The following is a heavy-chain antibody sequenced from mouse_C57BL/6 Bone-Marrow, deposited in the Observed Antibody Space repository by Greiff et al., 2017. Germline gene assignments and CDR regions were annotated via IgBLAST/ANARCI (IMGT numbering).Heavy chain of an antibody. J-gene: IGHJ3*01. CDR3: GRGDRAY. Sequence: EVKLMESGPGLAKPSQSLSLSCSASGYTITSDYWNWIRKIPGNKLEYIGYISYSASTYYNPSPKSRISITQDTSTNQYYLQLNSVTTEDTATYDCGRGDRAYWGQGTLVTVAA. CDR2: ISYSAST. V-gene: IGHV3-8*01. CDR1: GYTITSDY.